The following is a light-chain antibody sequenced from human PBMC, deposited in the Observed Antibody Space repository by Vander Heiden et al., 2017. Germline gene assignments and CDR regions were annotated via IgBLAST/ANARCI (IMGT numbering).Light chain of an antibody. V-gene: IGKV2-28*01. Sequence: DIVLTQSPLSLLVTPVEPASISCRSSQSLLHSNGYNYLAWYLQKAGQSAELLIYLGSNRAAGVPDRFSGSGSGTDFTLKISRVEAEDVGVYYCMQALQTPYTFCQGTKLEIK. CDR1: QSLLHSNGYNY. CDR3: MQALQTPYT. CDR2: LGS. J-gene: IGKJ2*01.